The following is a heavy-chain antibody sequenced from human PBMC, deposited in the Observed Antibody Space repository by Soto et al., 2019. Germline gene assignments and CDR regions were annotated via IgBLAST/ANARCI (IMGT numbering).Heavy chain of an antibody. V-gene: IGHV4-59*01. Sequence: SETLSLTCTVSGGSISSYYWSWIRQPPGKGLEWIGYIYYSGSTNYNPSLKSRVTISVDTSKNQFSLKLSSVTAADTAVYYCARGRGHLGELSNYDYWGQGTLVTVSS. CDR3: ARGRGHLGELSNYDY. J-gene: IGHJ4*02. CDR2: IYYSGST. CDR1: GGSISSYY. D-gene: IGHD3-16*02.